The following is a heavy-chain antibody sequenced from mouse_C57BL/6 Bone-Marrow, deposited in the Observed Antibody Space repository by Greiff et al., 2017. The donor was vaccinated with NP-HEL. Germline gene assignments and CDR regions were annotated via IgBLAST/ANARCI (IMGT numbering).Heavy chain of an antibody. D-gene: IGHD1-1*01. V-gene: IGHV1-64*01. Sequence: QVQLQQPGAELVKPGASVKLSCKASGYTFTSYWMHWVKQRPGQGLEWIGMIHPNSGSTNYNEKFKSKATLPVSKSSSTAYLQLSSLTSEDSAVYYCARSGASLPPTVVATNYYFDYWGQVTTLTVSS. CDR1: GYTFTSYW. J-gene: IGHJ2*01. CDR3: ARSGASLPPTVVATNYYFDY. CDR2: IHPNSGST.